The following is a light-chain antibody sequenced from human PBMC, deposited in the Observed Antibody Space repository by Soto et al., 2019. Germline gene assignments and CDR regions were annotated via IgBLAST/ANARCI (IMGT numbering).Light chain of an antibody. Sequence: EIVLTQSPGTLSLSPGERATLSCRASQSVSSSYLAWYQQKPGQAPRLLMSAASSRATGIPARFSGSGSGTDFTLTITSLEPEDFAVYFCQQRTNWTAITFGQGTRLEIK. CDR1: QSVSSSY. J-gene: IGKJ5*01. CDR3: QQRTNWTAIT. V-gene: IGKV3D-20*02. CDR2: AAS.